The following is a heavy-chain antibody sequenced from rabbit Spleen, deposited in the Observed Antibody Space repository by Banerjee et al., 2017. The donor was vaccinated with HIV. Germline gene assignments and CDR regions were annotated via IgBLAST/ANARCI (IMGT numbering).Heavy chain of an antibody. D-gene: IGHD1-1*01. Sequence: QEQLEESGGGLVQPEGSLTLTCTASGFSFSSRYYMCWVRQAPGKGLEWIACIDTGSSGFTYFASWAKGRFTISKTSSTTVTLQMTSLTAADTATYFCARDTSSSFSSYGMDLWGQGTLVTVS. V-gene: IGHV1S45*01. J-gene: IGHJ6*01. CDR1: GFSFSSRYY. CDR3: ARDTSSSFSSYGMDL. CDR2: IDTGSSGFT.